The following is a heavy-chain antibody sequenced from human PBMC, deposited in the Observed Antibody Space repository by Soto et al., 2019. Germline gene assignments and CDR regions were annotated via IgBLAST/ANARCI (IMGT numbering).Heavy chain of an antibody. Sequence: EVQLLESGGGLVQPGGSLRLSCAASGFTFSSYAMTWFRQAPGKGLEWVSAISANGASTYYADSVKGRFTISRDSSKNTLILQMNSLRAEDTAVYYCAKRGSGWYYFDYWGQGTLVTVSS. CDR1: GFTFSSYA. CDR3: AKRGSGWYYFDY. CDR2: ISANGAST. D-gene: IGHD6-19*01. J-gene: IGHJ4*02. V-gene: IGHV3-23*01.